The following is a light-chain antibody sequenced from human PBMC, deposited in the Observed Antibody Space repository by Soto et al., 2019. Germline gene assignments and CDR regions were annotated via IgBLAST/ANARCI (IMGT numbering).Light chain of an antibody. V-gene: IGLV2-14*01. CDR3: SSYTSSSIDYV. J-gene: IGLJ1*01. Sequence: QSALTQPASVSGSPGQSITISCTGTSSDVGGYNYVSWYQQHPGKAPKLMIYEVSNRPSGVSNRFSGSKSGNTASLTISGLQAEDEADYYSSSYTSSSIDYVFRIRTKLTVL. CDR2: EVS. CDR1: SSDVGGYNY.